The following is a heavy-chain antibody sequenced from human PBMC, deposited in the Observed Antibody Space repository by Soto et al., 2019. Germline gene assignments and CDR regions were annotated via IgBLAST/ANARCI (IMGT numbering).Heavy chain of an antibody. D-gene: IGHD6-19*01. Sequence: ASAKVSWKASGYAFNSYGISWVRQAPGQGLEWMGWISAYNGNTNYAQKLQGRVTMTTDTSTSTAYMELRSLRSDDTAVYYCARAQWLVNGYMDVWGKGTTVTVSS. J-gene: IGHJ6*04. V-gene: IGHV1-18*01. CDR2: ISAYNGNT. CDR3: ARAQWLVNGYMDV. CDR1: GYAFNSYG.